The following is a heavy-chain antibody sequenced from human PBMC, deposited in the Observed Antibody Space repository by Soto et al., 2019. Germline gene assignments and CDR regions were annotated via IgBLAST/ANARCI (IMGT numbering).Heavy chain of an antibody. CDR2: IYYSGST. Sequence: SETLSLTCTVSGGSISSYYWSWIRQPPGKGLEWIGYIYYSGSTNYNPSLKSRVTISVDTSKNQFSLKLSSVTAADTAVYYCARENPRQQLVDLFSDRNYNWFDPWGQGTLVTVSS. J-gene: IGHJ5*02. V-gene: IGHV4-59*01. CDR1: GGSISSYY. CDR3: ARENPRQQLVDLFSDRNYNWFDP. D-gene: IGHD6-13*01.